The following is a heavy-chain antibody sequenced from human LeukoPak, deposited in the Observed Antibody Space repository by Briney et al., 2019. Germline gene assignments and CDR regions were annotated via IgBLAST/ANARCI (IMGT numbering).Heavy chain of an antibody. D-gene: IGHD4-17*01. V-gene: IGHV3-48*01. Sequence: GGSLRLSCAASGFTFSNYNMNWVRQAPGKGLEWVSYISSSSSTIYYADSMKGRFTISRDSAKNSLYLQMNSLRAEDTAVYYCAGATAQIDYWGQGTLVTVSS. CDR1: GFTFSNYN. CDR2: ISSSSSTI. CDR3: AGATAQIDY. J-gene: IGHJ4*02.